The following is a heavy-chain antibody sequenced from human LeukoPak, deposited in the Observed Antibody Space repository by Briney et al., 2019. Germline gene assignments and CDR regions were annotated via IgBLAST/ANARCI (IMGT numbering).Heavy chain of an antibody. CDR2: IYYSGST. CDR3: ARGEILTGYYRYGMDV. D-gene: IGHD3-9*01. V-gene: IGHV4-30-4*08. J-gene: IGHJ6*02. CDR1: GGSISSGDYY. Sequence: SSQTLSLTCTVSGGSISSGDYYWSWIRQPPGKGLEWIGYIYYSGSTYYNPSLKSRVTISVDTSKNQFSLKLSSVTAADTAVYYCARGEILTGYYRYGMDVWGQGTTVTVSS.